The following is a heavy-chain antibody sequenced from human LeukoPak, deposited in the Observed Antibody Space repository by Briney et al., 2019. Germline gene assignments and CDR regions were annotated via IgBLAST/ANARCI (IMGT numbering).Heavy chain of an antibody. J-gene: IGHJ4*02. CDR2: ISSSSSYI. CDR3: AEETLYSSSREFDY. D-gene: IGHD6-13*01. CDR1: GFTFSSYS. V-gene: IGHV3-21*01. Sequence: GGSLRLSCAASGFTFSSYSMNWVRQAPGKGLEWVSSISSSSSYIYYADSVKGRFTISRDNSKNTLYLQMNSLRAEDTAVYYCAEETLYSSSREFDYWGQGTLVTVSS.